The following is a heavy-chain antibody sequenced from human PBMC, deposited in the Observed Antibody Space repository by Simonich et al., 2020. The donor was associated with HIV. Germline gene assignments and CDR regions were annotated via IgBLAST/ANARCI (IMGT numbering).Heavy chain of an antibody. V-gene: IGHV3-30*07. CDR3: ASGGSISSVWADDY. Sequence: QVQLVESGGGVVQPGRSLRLSCAASGFTFSSYAMHWVRQAPGKGLEWVAVISYDGSNKYYADSVKGRLTIARDNSKNTLYLQMNSLRAEGTAVYYCASGGSISSVWADDYWGQGTLVTVSS. CDR1: GFTFSSYA. CDR2: ISYDGSNK. D-gene: IGHD3-16*01. J-gene: IGHJ4*02.